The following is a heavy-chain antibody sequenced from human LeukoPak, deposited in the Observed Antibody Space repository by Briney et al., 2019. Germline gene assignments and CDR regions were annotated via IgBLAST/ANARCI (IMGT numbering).Heavy chain of an antibody. CDR1: GFSLSTSGVG. V-gene: IGHV2-5*01. CDR2: IYWNDDK. Sequence: SGPTLVKPTQTLTLTRTFSGFSLSTSGVGVGWIRQPPGKALEWLALIYWNDDKRYSPSLKSRLTITKDTSKNQVVLTTTNMDPVDTATYYCAHSRNSWNVFDYWGQGTLVTVSS. CDR3: AHSRNSWNVFDY. J-gene: IGHJ4*02. D-gene: IGHD6-13*01.